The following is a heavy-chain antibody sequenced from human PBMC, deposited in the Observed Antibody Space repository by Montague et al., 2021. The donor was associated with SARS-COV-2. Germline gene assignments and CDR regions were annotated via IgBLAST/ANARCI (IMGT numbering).Heavy chain of an antibody. V-gene: IGHV3-23*01. CDR1: GFPFSSYA. CDR2: ITGGGGTT. Sequence: SLRLSFAASGFPFSSYALSWVRQAPGKGLEWVSAITGGGGTTYYAESVKGRFTISRDNSKDTLYLQMGSLRADDTAVYYCAKATLWGQGTMVTVSS. CDR3: AKATL. J-gene: IGHJ3*01.